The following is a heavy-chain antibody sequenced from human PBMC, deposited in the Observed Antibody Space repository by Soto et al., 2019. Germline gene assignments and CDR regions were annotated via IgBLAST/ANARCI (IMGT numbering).Heavy chain of an antibody. J-gene: IGHJ2*01. V-gene: IGHV3-15*05. CDR3: SNLYSETYSRHWYLHL. CDR1: GFTFRNAW. Sequence: GGSLRLSCVVSGFTFRNAWMSWVRQAPGKGLEWIGRIKRKTEGGTTDYAAPVKGRFTISRDDSKNTMYLQMNSLKTEDTAIYYCSNLYSETYSRHWYLHLWGRGTLVTVSS. D-gene: IGHD4-4*01. CDR2: IKRKTEGGTT.